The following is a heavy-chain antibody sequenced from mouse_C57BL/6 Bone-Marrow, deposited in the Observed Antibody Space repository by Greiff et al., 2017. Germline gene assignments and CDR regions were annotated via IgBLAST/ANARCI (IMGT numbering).Heavy chain of an antibody. CDR3: TRVWAYGSSPFAY. D-gene: IGHD1-1*01. V-gene: IGHV5-9-1*02. CDR2: ISSGGDYI. CDR1: GFTFSSYA. J-gene: IGHJ3*01. Sequence: EVNVVESGEGLVKPGGSLKLSCAASGFTFSSYAMSWVRQTPEKRLEWVAYISSGGDYIYYADTVQGRFTISRDNARNTLYLQMSSLKSEDTAMYYCTRVWAYGSSPFAYWGQGTLVTVSA.